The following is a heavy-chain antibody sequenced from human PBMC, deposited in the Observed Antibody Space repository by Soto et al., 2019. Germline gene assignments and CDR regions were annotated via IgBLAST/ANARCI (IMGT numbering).Heavy chain of an antibody. CDR1: GGSISSSSYY. D-gene: IGHD3-22*01. CDR3: ASGVTMVVVGNAFDI. CDR2: IYYSAST. V-gene: IGHV4-39*01. J-gene: IGHJ3*02. Sequence: SATLSLTWTVSGGSISSSSYYWGWIRQPPGKGLEWIGSIYYSASTYYSPSLKSRVTISVDTSTNQFSLKLSSVSAADTAVYYCASGVTMVVVGNAFDIGGQGTMVTV.